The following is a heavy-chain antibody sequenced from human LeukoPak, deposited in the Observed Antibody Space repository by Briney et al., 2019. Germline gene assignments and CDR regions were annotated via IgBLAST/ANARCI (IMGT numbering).Heavy chain of an antibody. J-gene: IGHJ4*02. V-gene: IGHV4-4*07. CDR3: ARSITVDTAMVPFDY. CDR2: IYTSGCT. Sequence: PSETLSLTCTVSGGSISSYYWSWIRQPAGKGLEWIGRIYTSGCTNYNPSLKSRVTMSVDTSKNQFSLKLSSVTAADTAVYYCARSITVDTAMVPFDYWGQGTLVTVSS. D-gene: IGHD5-18*01. CDR1: GGSISSYY.